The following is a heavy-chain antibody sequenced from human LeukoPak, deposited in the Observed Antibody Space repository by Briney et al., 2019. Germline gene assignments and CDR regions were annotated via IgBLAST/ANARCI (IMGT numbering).Heavy chain of an antibody. CDR3: AKGDSSSVPQKGPDY. D-gene: IGHD6-13*01. CDR2: INPNSGGT. J-gene: IGHJ4*02. Sequence: ASVKVSCKASAYTFTGYYMHWVRQAPGQGLEWMGWINPNSGGTNYAQKFQGRVTMTRDTSISTAYMELSRLRSDDTAVYYCAKGDSSSVPQKGPDYWGQGTLVTVSS. V-gene: IGHV1-2*02. CDR1: AYTFTGYY.